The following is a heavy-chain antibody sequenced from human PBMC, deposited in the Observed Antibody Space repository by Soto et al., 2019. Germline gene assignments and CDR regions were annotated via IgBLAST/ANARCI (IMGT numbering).Heavy chain of an antibody. Sequence: EVQLVESGGGLVQPGGSLRLSCAASGFTFSSYWMSWVRQAPGXGLXWXXNIKQDGSEKYYVDSVKGRFTISRDNAKNSLYLQMNSLRAEDTAVYYCARDPTYCSGGSCYSFDYWGQGTLVTVSS. D-gene: IGHD2-15*01. J-gene: IGHJ4*02. V-gene: IGHV3-7*01. CDR3: ARDPTYCSGGSCYSFDY. CDR1: GFTFSSYW. CDR2: IKQDGSEK.